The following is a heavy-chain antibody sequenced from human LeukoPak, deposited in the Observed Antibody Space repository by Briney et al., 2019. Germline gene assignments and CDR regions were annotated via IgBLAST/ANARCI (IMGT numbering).Heavy chain of an antibody. V-gene: IGHV1-2*02. CDR1: GYTLTDHY. J-gene: IGHJ6*03. CDR2: INPNNGGT. Sequence: ASVKVSCKASGYTLTDHYMHWVRQAPGQGLEWMGWINPNNGGTYYSQKLQGRVTVTWDTSISTAYMELHSLRSDDTAVYFCAREEIAYTSSPNYYYYYYLDVWGKGTTVTVSS. CDR3: AREEIAYTSSPNYYYYYYLDV. D-gene: IGHD6-6*01.